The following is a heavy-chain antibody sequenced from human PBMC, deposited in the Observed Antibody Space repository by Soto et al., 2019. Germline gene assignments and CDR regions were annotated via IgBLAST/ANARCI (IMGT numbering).Heavy chain of an antibody. V-gene: IGHV3-7*03. CDR3: ARDEGIDY. CDR1: GFTFSYYW. CDR2: IKQDGGDQ. J-gene: IGHJ4*02. Sequence: LRLSCAASGFTFSYYWMSWVRQAPGKGLEWVANIKQDGGDQFYLDSVKGRFSISRDNAKNLLYLHMSSLRVEDTALYYCARDEGIDYWGQGTLVTVSS.